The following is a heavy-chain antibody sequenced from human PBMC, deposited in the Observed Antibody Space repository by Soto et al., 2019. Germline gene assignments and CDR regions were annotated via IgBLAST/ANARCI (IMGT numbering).Heavy chain of an antibody. D-gene: IGHD3-10*01. Sequence: QVQLVESGGGVVQPGRSLRLSCAASGFTFSSYGMHWVRQAPGKGLEWVAVIWYDGSNKYYADSVRGRFTISRDNSKNTVYLQMNRLRAEDTAVYYCAKDLNYYASGIYPHVMDVWGRGTTVTVSS. J-gene: IGHJ6*02. CDR1: GFTFSSYG. CDR3: AKDLNYYASGIYPHVMDV. V-gene: IGHV3-33*06. CDR2: IWYDGSNK.